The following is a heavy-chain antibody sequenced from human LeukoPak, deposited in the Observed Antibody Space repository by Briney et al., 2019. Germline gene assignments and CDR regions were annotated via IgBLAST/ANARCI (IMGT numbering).Heavy chain of an antibody. CDR2: INPNSGGT. D-gene: IGHD2-15*01. V-gene: IGHV1-2*02. CDR1: GYTFTGYY. CDR3: ARESAATSEGFSDY. J-gene: IGHJ4*02. Sequence: ASVKVSCKASGYTFTGYYMHWVRQAPGQGLEWMGWINPNSGGTNYAQKFQGRVTMTRDTSISTAYMELSRLSSDDTAVYYCARESAATSEGFSDYWGQGTLVTVSS.